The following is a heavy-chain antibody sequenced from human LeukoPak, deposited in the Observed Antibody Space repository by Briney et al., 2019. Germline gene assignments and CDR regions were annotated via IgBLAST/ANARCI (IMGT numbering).Heavy chain of an antibody. CDR2: IQPDGSEQ. CDR1: GFTFSSYG. V-gene: IGHV3-7*01. CDR3: ASQSYARFDP. Sequence: GGSLRLSCAASGFTFSSYGMSWVRQAPGKGLEWVGNIQPDGSEQYPVDSVKGRFTISRDNARNSLFLQMNSLRVEDTAVYYCASQSYARFDPWGQGTLVTVSS. J-gene: IGHJ5*02. D-gene: IGHD3-16*01.